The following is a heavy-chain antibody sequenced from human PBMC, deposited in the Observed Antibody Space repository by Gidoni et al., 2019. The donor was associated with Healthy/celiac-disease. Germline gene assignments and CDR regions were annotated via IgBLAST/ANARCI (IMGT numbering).Heavy chain of an antibody. V-gene: IGHV3-73*01. CDR1: GFNFSGSA. J-gene: IGHJ4*02. CDR2: IRSKANSYAT. CDR3: TRIAAAGTGVVY. D-gene: IGHD6-13*01. Sequence: EVQLVESGRGLVQPGGSLKLSCAASGFNFSGSAMHWVRQASGKGLEWVGRIRSKANSYATAYAASVKGRFTISRDDSKNTAYLQMNSLKTEDTAVYYCTRIAAAGTGVVYWGQGTLVTVSS.